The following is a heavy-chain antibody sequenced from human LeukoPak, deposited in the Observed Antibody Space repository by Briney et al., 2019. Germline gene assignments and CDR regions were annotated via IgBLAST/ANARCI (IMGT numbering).Heavy chain of an antibody. J-gene: IGHJ5*02. V-gene: IGHV3-30*02. D-gene: IGHD5-12*01. CDR3: AKGDIVATIPNNWFDP. Sequence: GGSLRLSCAASGFTFSSYGMHWVRQAPGKGLEWVAFIRYDGSNKYYADSVKGRFTISRDNSKNTLYLQINSLRAEDTAVYYCAKGDIVATIPNNWFDPWGQGTLVTVSS. CDR2: IRYDGSNK. CDR1: GFTFSSYG.